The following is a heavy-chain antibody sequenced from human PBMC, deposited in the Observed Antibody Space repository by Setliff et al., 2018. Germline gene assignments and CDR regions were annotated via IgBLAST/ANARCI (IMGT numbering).Heavy chain of an antibody. CDR1: GGSISTYY. V-gene: IGHV4-59*04. D-gene: IGHD2-15*01. Sequence: PSETLSLTCTVSGGSISTYYWSWIRQPPGKGLEWIGYIHYSGTTYSNPSLKSRVTMSVDTSKNQFSLNLTSVTAADTAVYYCARASVVHAIAVGYWGQGTLVTVSS. CDR3: ARASVVHAIAVGY. CDR2: IHYSGTT. J-gene: IGHJ4*02.